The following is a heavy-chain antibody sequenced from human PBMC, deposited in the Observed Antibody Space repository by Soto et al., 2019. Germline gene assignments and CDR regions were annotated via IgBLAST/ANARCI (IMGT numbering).Heavy chain of an antibody. V-gene: IGHV3-21*01. D-gene: IGHD3-3*02. CDR3: VKDEGIEAMDV. J-gene: IGHJ6*02. Sequence: GGSLRLSCVTSGFTFSSNTMNWVRQAPGKGLEWVASITSSGSYVYYADSVKGQFSASRDNAKNSLSLQMDSLRPDDPAIYFCVKDEGIEAMDVWGQGTTVTVSS. CDR1: GFTFSSNT. CDR2: ITSSGSYV.